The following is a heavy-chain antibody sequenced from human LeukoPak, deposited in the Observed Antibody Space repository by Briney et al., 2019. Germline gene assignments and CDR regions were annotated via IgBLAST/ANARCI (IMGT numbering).Heavy chain of an antibody. V-gene: IGHV1-18*01. CDR3: ARGRLRYLDWTRAYSDY. CDR2: ISAYNGNT. D-gene: IGHD3-9*01. CDR1: GYTFITHG. Sequence: ASVKVSCKASGYTFITHGLTWVRQAPGQGLEGMGWISAYNGNTIYAQTLQDRLTMTTDTSTSTAYMELRSLRSDDTAVYYCARGRLRYLDWTRAYSDYWGQGTLVTVSS. J-gene: IGHJ4*02.